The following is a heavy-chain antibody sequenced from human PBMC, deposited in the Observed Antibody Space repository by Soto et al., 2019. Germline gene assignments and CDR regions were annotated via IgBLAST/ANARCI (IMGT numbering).Heavy chain of an antibody. CDR2: ISGSGGST. CDR1: GFSFSSYA. J-gene: IGHJ4*02. D-gene: IGHD3-22*01. Sequence: PGGSLRLSCAAPGFSFSSYAMSWVRQSPGKGLEGVSAISGSGGSTYYAHSVKGRFTISRDNSKNTLYLQMNSLRAEDTAVYYCPKDDSGANYYGSSLLSFGTRGEFDYWGQGTLVTVSS. CDR3: PKDDSGANYYGSSLLSFGTRGEFDY. V-gene: IGHV3-23*01.